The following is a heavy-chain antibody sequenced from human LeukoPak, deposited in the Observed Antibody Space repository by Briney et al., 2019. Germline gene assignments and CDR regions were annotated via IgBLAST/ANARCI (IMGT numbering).Heavy chain of an antibody. CDR1: GFTVSSNY. D-gene: IGHD1-14*01. Sequence: PGGSLRLSCAASGFTVSSNYMSWVRKAPGKGLEWVADIKQDGSEKYYVDSVKGRFTISRDNAKNSVSLQMVGLRAEDTAVYYCARKGSRRPSPEGVWGQGALVTVSS. J-gene: IGHJ4*02. CDR3: ARKGSRRPSPEGV. CDR2: IKQDGSEK. V-gene: IGHV3-7*03.